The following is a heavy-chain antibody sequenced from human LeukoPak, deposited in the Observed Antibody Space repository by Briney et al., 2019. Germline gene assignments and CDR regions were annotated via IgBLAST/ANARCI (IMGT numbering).Heavy chain of an antibody. J-gene: IGHJ6*03. CDR2: INSDGSTT. CDR3: TRSSRYDSLNMDV. CDR1: GFTFSSYW. D-gene: IGHD3-16*02. Sequence: GGSLRLSCAASGFTFSSYWMYWVRQAPGRGLVWVSRINSDGSTTNYADSVKGRFTISRDNVKNTVDLQMNSLRAEDTTVYYCTRSSRYDSLNMDVWVKGTTVTVSS. V-gene: IGHV3-74*01.